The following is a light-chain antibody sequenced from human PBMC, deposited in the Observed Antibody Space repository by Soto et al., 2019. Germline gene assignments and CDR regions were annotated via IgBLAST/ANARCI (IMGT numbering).Light chain of an antibody. J-gene: IGKJ5*01. CDR3: QQYGSSPSST. Sequence: EIVLTQSPATLSVSPGESATLSCRASQRLXSNLVWYQQKPGQATRILIXGASNRATGIPDRFSGSWSGTDFTLTISRLEPEYFAVYYCQQYGSSPSSTFGQGTRLEIK. CDR1: QRLXSN. CDR2: GAS. V-gene: IGKV3-20*01.